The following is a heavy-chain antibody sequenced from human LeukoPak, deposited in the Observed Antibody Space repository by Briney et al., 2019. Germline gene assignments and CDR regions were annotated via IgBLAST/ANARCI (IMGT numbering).Heavy chain of an antibody. V-gene: IGHV3-23*01. CDR2: VSGSGGST. D-gene: IGHD3-22*01. Sequence: GGSLRLSCAASGFTFSSYAMSWVRQAPGKGLEWVSAVSGSGGSTYYADSVKGRFTISRDNSKNTLYLQMNSLRAEDTAVYYCAKDHTYYYDSSGYRGQGTLVTVSS. CDR3: AKDHTYYYDSSGY. CDR1: GFTFSSYA. J-gene: IGHJ4*02.